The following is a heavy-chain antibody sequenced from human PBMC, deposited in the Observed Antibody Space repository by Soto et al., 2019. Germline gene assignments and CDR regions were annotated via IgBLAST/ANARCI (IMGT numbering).Heavy chain of an antibody. CDR1: GYTFTNYG. Sequence: QVQLVQSGAEVKKPGASVKVSCKASGYTFTNYGISWVRQAPGQGLEWMGWISTYNGHTTSAQKLQGRVTMTTDTSTNTAYMELRSLRCDDTAVYYCARDWGQQWLAYGMDVWGQGTTVTVSS. CDR2: ISTYNGHT. J-gene: IGHJ6*02. CDR3: ARDWGQQWLAYGMDV. D-gene: IGHD6-19*01. V-gene: IGHV1-18*01.